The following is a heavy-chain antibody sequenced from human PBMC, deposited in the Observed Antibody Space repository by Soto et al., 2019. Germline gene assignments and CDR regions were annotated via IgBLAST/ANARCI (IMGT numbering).Heavy chain of an antibody. D-gene: IGHD3-10*01. J-gene: IGHJ4*02. CDR2: IYYSGST. CDR3: ASYYGSGIRVAIDY. Sequence: PSETLSLTCTVSGGSISSGDYYWSWIRQPPGKGLERIGYIYYSGSTYYNPSLKSRVTISVDTSKNQFSLKLSSVTAADTAVYYCASYYGSGIRVAIDYWGQGTLVTVSS. V-gene: IGHV4-30-4*01. CDR1: GGSISSGDYY.